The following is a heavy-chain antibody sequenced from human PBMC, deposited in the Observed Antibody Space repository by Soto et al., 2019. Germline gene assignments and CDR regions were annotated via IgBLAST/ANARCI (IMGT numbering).Heavy chain of an antibody. D-gene: IGHD3-10*01. Sequence: QVQLQESGPGLVKPSETLSLTCTISGGPMSNYYCSWFRQPPGQGLEWIGYMGYDGYTSYNTSLRIRVTITLDTSKRHFYLSLWSLTAADTALYYFARQGFCPLHGLVDVWGQGSTVTVSS. J-gene: IGHJ6*02. CDR2: MGYDGYT. CDR3: ARQGFCPLHGLVDV. CDR1: GGPMSNYY. V-gene: IGHV4-59*08.